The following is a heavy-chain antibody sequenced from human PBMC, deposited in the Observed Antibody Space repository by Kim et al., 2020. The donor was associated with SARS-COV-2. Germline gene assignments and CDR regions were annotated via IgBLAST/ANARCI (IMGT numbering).Heavy chain of an antibody. V-gene: IGHV4-59*13. CDR1: GGSISSYY. D-gene: IGHD3-16*01. Sequence: SETLSLTCTVSGGSISSYYWSWIRQPPGKGLEWIGYIYYSGSTNYNPSLKSRVTISVDTSKNQFSLKLSSVTAADTAVYYCARAGRGMGVVDYWGQGTLVTISS. CDR2: IYYSGST. CDR3: ARAGRGMGVVDY. J-gene: IGHJ4*02.